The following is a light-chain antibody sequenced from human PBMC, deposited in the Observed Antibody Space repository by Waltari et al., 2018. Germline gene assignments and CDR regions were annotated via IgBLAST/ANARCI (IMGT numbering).Light chain of an antibody. CDR1: SSDVGSYNL. Sequence: QSALTQPASVSGSPGQSITISCTGTSSDVGSYNLVSWYQQHPGKAPKRMIYEVINRPSGVSDRFSGSKSGNPASLTISGLQAEDEADYYCCSYAGSDTFVVLGGGTKLTVL. CDR2: EVI. J-gene: IGLJ2*01. CDR3: CSYAGSDTFVV. V-gene: IGLV2-23*02.